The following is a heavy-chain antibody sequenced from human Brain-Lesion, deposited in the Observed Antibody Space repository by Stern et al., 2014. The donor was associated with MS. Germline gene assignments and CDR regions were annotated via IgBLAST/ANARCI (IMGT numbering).Heavy chain of an antibody. V-gene: IGHV3-9*01. D-gene: IGHD1-14*01. CDR1: GFTFDDYA. Sequence: VQLVESGGDLVQPGRSLRLSCAAFGFTFDDYAMHWVRQAPGKGLEWVAGISWNSGTIGYADSVKRRFTTSRDNAYSSLYLQMNSLRPEDTALYYCARDITGSSAYFAYWCQGTLVTVSS. CDR3: ARDITGSSAYFAY. CDR2: ISWNSGTI. J-gene: IGHJ4*02.